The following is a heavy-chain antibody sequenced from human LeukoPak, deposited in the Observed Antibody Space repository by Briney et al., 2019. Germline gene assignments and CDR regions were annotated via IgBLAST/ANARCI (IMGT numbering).Heavy chain of an antibody. CDR2: INWNGGST. Sequence: PGGSLRLSCAASGFTFDDYGMSWVRQAPGKGLEWVSGINWNGGSTGYADSVKGRFTISRGNAKNSLYLQMNSLRAEDTALYYCARLPYYYDSNFDLWGRGTLVTVSS. J-gene: IGHJ2*01. V-gene: IGHV3-20*04. CDR1: GFTFDDYG. D-gene: IGHD3-22*01. CDR3: ARLPYYYDSNFDL.